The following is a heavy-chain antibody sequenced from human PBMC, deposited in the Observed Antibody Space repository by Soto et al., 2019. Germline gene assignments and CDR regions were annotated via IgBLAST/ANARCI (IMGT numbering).Heavy chain of an antibody. Sequence: QITLKESGPTLVKPTQTLTLTCTFSGFSLSTSEVGVGWIRQPPGKALEWLALIYWDDDKRYSPSLRSRLTIPKDTSKNPVVLTVTNMDPVDTATYYCAHSMRPRIFSVWGQGTTVTVSS. V-gene: IGHV2-5*02. CDR1: GFSLSTSEVG. J-gene: IGHJ6*02. D-gene: IGHD3-3*01. CDR3: AHSMRPRIFSV. CDR2: IYWDDDK.